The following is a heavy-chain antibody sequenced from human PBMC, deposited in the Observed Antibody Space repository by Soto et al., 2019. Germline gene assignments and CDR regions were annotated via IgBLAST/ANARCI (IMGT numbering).Heavy chain of an antibody. CDR2: MNPNSGNT. CDR3: ARITTFGDYIWGSYRYFYYYYYMDV. Sequence: QVQLVQSGAEVKKPGASVKVSCKASGYTFTSYDINWVRQATGQGLEWMGWMNPNSGNTGYAQKFQGRVTMTRNTYISTAYMELSSLRSEDTAVYYCARITTFGDYIWGSYRYFYYYYYMDVWGKGTTVTVSS. J-gene: IGHJ6*03. D-gene: IGHD3-16*02. CDR1: GYTFTSYD. V-gene: IGHV1-8*01.